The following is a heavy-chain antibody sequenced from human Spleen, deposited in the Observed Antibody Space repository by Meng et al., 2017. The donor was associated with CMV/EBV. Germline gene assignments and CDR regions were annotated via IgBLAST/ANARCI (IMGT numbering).Heavy chain of an antibody. CDR1: GASTSSGDYY. V-gene: IGHV4-30-4*08. CDR2: IYYSGST. J-gene: IGHJ4*02. D-gene: IGHD3-10*01. Sequence: QVQLQAQGPGLVKPSKTPSPTCTCSGASTSSGDYYWSWFRQPPGKGLEWIGYIYYSGSTYYNPSLKSRVTISVDTSKNQFSLKLSSVTAADTAVYYCARVLSGPFDYWGQGTLVTVSS. CDR3: ARVLSGPFDY.